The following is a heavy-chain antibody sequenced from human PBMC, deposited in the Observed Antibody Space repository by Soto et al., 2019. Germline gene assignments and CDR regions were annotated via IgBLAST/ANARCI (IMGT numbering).Heavy chain of an antibody. D-gene: IGHD3-9*01. J-gene: IGHJ4*02. V-gene: IGHV1-24*01. CDR3: ATPILYYDILTGFYY. CDR1: GYTLSELS. CDR2: FDPEDGET. Sequence: ASVKVSCEVSGYTLSELSMHWARQAPGKGLEWMGGFDPEDGETIYAQKFQGRITMTEDTSTDTAYMELSSLRSEDTAVYYCATPILYYDILTGFYYRGQGTLVTVSS.